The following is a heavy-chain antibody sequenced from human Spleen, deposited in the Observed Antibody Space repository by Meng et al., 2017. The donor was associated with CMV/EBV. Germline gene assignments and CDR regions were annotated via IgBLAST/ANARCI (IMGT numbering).Heavy chain of an antibody. CDR2: IYSGGSAT. CDR3: ARLGSYTYYYGMDV. D-gene: IGHD1-26*01. V-gene: IGHV3-23*03. J-gene: IGHJ6*02. Sequence: GESLKISCAASGFAFSTDAMTWVRQAPGKGLEWVSVIYSGGSATYHADSVKGRFNISRDNSKNMVYLHMNTLRADDTARYYCARLGSYTYYYGMDVWGQGTTVTVSS. CDR1: GFAFSTDA.